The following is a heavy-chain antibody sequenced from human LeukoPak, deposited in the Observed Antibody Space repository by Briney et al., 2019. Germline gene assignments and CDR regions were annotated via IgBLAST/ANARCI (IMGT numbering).Heavy chain of an antibody. CDR2: ISGSGGST. V-gene: IGHV3-23*01. D-gene: IGHD2-2*01. Sequence: GGSLRLSCAASGFTFSSYAMSWVRQAPGKGLEWVSAISGSGGSTYYADSVKGRFTISRDNSKNTLYLQMNSLRAEDTAVYYCAKGDDIVVVPALNFDYWGQGTLVTVSS. CDR3: AKGDDIVVVPALNFDY. CDR1: GFTFSSYA. J-gene: IGHJ4*02.